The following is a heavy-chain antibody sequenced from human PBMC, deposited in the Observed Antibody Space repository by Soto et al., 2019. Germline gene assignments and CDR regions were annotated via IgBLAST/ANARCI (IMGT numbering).Heavy chain of an antibody. CDR1: GGSVSGYY. CDR2: IYYSGST. D-gene: IGHD4-4*01. CDR3: ARDAYSNYYFDY. J-gene: IGHJ4*02. V-gene: IGHV4-59*02. Sequence: PSETLSLTCTVSGGSVSGYYWSWIRQPPGKGLEWIGYIYYSGSTNYNPSLGGRITMSVDTSKNHFSLRLSSVTVADTAVYYCARDAYSNYYFDYWGQGTLVTVSS.